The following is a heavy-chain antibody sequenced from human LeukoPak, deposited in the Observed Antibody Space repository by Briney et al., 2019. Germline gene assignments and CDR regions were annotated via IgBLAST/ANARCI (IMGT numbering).Heavy chain of an antibody. D-gene: IGHD2-2*01. CDR3: AKVYCSSPRCFLPFDY. Sequence: GGSLRLSCSTSGFTFKNFALSWVRQAPGKGLEWVATIPYRAGKSYYADSVQGRFSISRDDSAETVYLHLNSLRAGDTAIYYCAKVYCSSPRCFLPFDYWGQGTLVTVSS. J-gene: IGHJ4*02. CDR2: IPYRAGKS. V-gene: IGHV3-23*01. CDR1: GFTFKNFA.